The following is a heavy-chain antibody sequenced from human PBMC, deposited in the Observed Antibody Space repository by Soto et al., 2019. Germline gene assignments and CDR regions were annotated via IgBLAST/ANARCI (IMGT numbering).Heavy chain of an antibody. Sequence: ASVKVSCKASGYTFTSYGISWVRQAPGQGREGMGWISAYNGNKNFAPKLQGRVTITTDTSTSTAYMELRSLRSDDTAVYYCARVGPLNWFDPWGQGTLVTVSS. CDR2: ISAYNGNK. J-gene: IGHJ5*02. D-gene: IGHD3-16*01. V-gene: IGHV1-18*01. CDR1: GYTFTSYG. CDR3: ARVGPLNWFDP.